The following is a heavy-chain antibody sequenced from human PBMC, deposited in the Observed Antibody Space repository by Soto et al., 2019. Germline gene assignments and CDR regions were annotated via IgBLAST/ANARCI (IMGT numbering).Heavy chain of an antibody. D-gene: IGHD3-10*01. CDR1: GYPFTTYY. Sequence: HVQLVQSGTEVKKPGASVRVSCMVSGYPFTTYYIHWVRQAPGQGLEWMGWIDPRSGGTVYEQKFQGRVTMTRDTSISTLYIDLSGLTSDDTALYNCATDDYGIFPYWGQGSLVTVSS. V-gene: IGHV1-2*02. CDR3: ATDDYGIFPY. CDR2: IDPRSGGT. J-gene: IGHJ4*02.